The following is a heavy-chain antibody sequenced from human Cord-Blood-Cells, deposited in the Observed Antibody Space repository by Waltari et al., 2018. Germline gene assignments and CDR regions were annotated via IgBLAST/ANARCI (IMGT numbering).Heavy chain of an antibody. V-gene: IGHV4-34*01. J-gene: IGHJ6*02. CDR1: GGSFSGYY. CDR2: INHSGST. Sequence: QVQLQQWGAGLLKPSETLSLTCAVYGGSFSGYYWSWIRQPPGKGLEWIGEINHSGSTNYHPSLKGRVTISVDTSKNQFSLKLSSVAAADTAVYYCASGSYYYYYGMDVWGQGTTVTVSS. CDR3: ASGSYYYYYGMDV.